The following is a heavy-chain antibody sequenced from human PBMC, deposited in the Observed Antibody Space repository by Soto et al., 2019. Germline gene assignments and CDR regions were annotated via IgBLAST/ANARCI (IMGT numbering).Heavy chain of an antibody. CDR2: INQDGSEK. V-gene: IGHV3-7*01. Sequence: PGGSLRLSCAASRFTFSSSWMSWVRQAPGKGLEWVANINQDGSEKYYVDSVKGRFTISRDNAQNSLYLEMNSLRVEDTAVYFCARKDKDISSWYVPRLTYGLDVWGQGTTVTVSS. CDR3: ARKDKDISSWYVPRLTYGLDV. D-gene: IGHD6-13*01. CDR1: RFTFSSSW. J-gene: IGHJ6*02.